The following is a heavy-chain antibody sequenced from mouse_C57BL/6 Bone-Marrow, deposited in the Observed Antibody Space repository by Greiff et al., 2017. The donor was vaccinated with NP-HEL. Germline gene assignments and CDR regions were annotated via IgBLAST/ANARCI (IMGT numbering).Heavy chain of an antibody. Sequence: LVESGPELVKPGASVKISCKASGYSFTDYNMNWVKQSTGKSLEWIGVINPNYGTTSYNQKFKGKATLTVDQSSSTAYMQLNSLTSEDSAVYYCARLRGIYFYAMDYWGQGTSVTVSS. CDR3: ARLRGIYFYAMDY. D-gene: IGHD2-1*01. CDR1: GYSFTDYN. CDR2: INPNYGTT. V-gene: IGHV1-39*01. J-gene: IGHJ4*01.